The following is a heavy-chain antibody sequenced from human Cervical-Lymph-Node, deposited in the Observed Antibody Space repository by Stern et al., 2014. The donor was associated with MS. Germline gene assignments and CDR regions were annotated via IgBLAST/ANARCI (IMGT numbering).Heavy chain of an antibody. J-gene: IGHJ4*02. CDR1: ENSFTSHW. D-gene: IGHD2-2*03. V-gene: IGHV5-51*03. Sequence: VQLVQSGAVVKRPGESLKISCQGSENSFTSHWIGWVRQMPGKGLEWMGMIYPGDSDTRYSPSYQGQVTISADKSMNTAYLHWSSLKASDNAMYYCARLSMSWIDSWVISWGQGTLVTVSA. CDR2: IYPGDSDT. CDR3: ARLSMSWIDSWVIS.